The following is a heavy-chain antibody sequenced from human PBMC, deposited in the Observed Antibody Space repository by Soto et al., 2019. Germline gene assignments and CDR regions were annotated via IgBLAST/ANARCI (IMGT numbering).Heavy chain of an antibody. D-gene: IGHD3-10*01. CDR1: GFTFSIYA. J-gene: IGHJ4*02. CDR3: ASGSFYSSGTVHRPYDY. CDR2: ISYDGTIT. Sequence: SGGSLRLSCAASGFTFSIYAMHWVRQAPGKGLEYVSAISYDGTITYYADSVKGRFTISRDDSRNTLYLQMGSLRPEDMAVYYCASGSFYSSGTVHRPYDYWGQGTLVTVPS. V-gene: IGHV3-64*02.